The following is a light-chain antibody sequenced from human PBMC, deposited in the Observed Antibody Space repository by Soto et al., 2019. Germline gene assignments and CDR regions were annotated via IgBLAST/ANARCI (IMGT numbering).Light chain of an antibody. CDR1: QGVTTN. J-gene: IGKJ5*01. V-gene: IGKV3-15*01. CDR3: QQYNNWPFS. Sequence: EIVMTQSPSTRSVSPGERATLSCRAGQGVTTNFAWYQQKSGQSPRLLIYDVSTRATGVPARFSGTGSETDFTLTISGLQSDDSAVYFCQQYNNWPFSFGQGTRLEIK. CDR2: DVS.